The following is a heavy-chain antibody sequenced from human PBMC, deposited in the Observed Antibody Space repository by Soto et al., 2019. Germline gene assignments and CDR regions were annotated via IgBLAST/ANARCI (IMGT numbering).Heavy chain of an antibody. J-gene: IGHJ6*02. Sequence: QVQLVQSGAEVRKPGSSVKVSCKASGGTFSRHAISWVRQAPGQGLEWMGGIIPIFGTANHAQKFQGRVTIIADESTSTAYMELSSLRSEDTAVYYCARGTTVTTYYYYYGMDVWGQGTTVTVSS. D-gene: IGHD4-4*01. CDR2: IIPIFGTA. CDR1: GGTFSRHA. V-gene: IGHV1-69*01. CDR3: ARGTTVTTYYYYYGMDV.